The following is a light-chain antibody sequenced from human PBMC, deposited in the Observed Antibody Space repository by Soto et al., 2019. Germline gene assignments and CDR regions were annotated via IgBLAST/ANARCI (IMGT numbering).Light chain of an antibody. CDR3: MQALQTPWT. Sequence: DIVMTQSPLSLPVTPGEPASISCSSSHSLLHSNGYNYLDWYLQKPGQSPQLLIYLGSNRASGVPDRFSGSGSGTDFTLKISRVEAEDVGVYYCMQALQTPWTFGQGTKVDI. CDR2: LGS. V-gene: IGKV2-28*01. CDR1: HSLLHSNGYNY. J-gene: IGKJ1*01.